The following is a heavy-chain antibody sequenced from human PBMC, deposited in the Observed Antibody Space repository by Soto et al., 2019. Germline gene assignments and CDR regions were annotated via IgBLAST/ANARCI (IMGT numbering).Heavy chain of an antibody. CDR1: EVSFGSYG. CDR3: ATYSSPFDY. J-gene: IGHJ4*02. V-gene: IGHV3-23*01. D-gene: IGHD6-13*01. Sequence: GRSLRLSCAAAEVSFGSYGRNWVRQAPGKGLEWVSAISATGTTTCYADSVKGRFTISRDNSKRTLFLQMDSLSPEDTAVYYCATYSSPFDYWGQGTLVTVSS. CDR2: ISATGTTT.